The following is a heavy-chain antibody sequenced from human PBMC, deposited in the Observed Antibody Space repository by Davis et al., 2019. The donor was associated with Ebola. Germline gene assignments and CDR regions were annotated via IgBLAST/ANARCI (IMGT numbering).Heavy chain of an antibody. D-gene: IGHD3-22*01. CDR3: ARHPDYHDNNGQPTYNWFDP. J-gene: IGHJ5*02. CDR2: IYYSGST. Sequence: MPSETLSLTCTVSGDSISSYYWTWIRQPPGKGLEWIGYIYYSGSTNYNPSLKSRVTISLDTSKNQFSLKLSSVTAADTAVYYCARHPDYHDNNGQPTYNWFDPWGQGTLVAVSS. V-gene: IGHV4-59*01. CDR1: GDSISSYY.